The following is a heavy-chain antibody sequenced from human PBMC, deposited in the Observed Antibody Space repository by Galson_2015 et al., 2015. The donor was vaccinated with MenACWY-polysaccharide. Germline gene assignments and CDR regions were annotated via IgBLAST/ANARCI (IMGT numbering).Heavy chain of an antibody. CDR1: GFTFSRYG. D-gene: IGHD4-17*01. Sequence: SLRLSCAASGFTFSRYGLHWVRQAPGKGLEWVAVISYDGTNKYYADSVRGRFTISRDNSENTLFLQVNSLRVEDTAVYYCAREDDYAVDSYYGMDVWRQGTTVTASS. V-gene: IGHV3-30-3*01. J-gene: IGHJ6*02. CDR2: ISYDGTNK. CDR3: AREDDYAVDSYYGMDV.